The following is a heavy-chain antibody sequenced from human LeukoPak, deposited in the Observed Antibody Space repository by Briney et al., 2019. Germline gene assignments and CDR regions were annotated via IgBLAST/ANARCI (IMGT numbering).Heavy chain of an antibody. CDR3: GRVGGRSKAAKGDAFDI. V-gene: IGHV3-21*01. CDR1: GFTFSSYS. Sequence: PGGSLRLSCAASGFTFSSYSMNWVRQAPGKGLEWVSSISSGSTYMYYADSVKGRFTISRDNAQNSMYLQMNSLRAEDTAVYYCGRVGGRSKAAKGDAFDIWGQETMVTVSS. J-gene: IGHJ3*02. CDR2: ISSGSTYM. D-gene: IGHD6-6*01.